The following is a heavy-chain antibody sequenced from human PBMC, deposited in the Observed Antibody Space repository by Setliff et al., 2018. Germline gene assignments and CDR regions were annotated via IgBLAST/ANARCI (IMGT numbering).Heavy chain of an antibody. V-gene: IGHV4-59*08. D-gene: IGHD2-8*02. J-gene: IGHJ4*02. Sequence: SETLSLTCSVSGDSIFDNYWSWIRQSPGRGLEWIAYISYTGSTNYNPSLKSRVTISLDTSKNHFSLNLRSVTAADMAVYYCARLSPYNTGPPFDYWGQGTLVTVSS. CDR2: ISYTGST. CDR1: GDSIFDNY. CDR3: ARLSPYNTGPPFDY.